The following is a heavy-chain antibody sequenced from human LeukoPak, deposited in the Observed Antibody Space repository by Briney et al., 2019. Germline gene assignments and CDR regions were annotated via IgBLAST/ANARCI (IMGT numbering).Heavy chain of an antibody. V-gene: IGHV4-61*01. D-gene: IGHD3-9*01. CDR3: ARGSDILTGYCFDY. CDR2: IYYSGST. CDR1: GGTVSSGSYY. Sequence: SETLSLTCTVSGGTVSSGSYYWSWIRPPPGKGLEWIRYIYYSGSTDYNLSLKSRVTMLLDTSKNQFSLKVTSVTAADTAMYCCARGSDILTGYCFDYSGQGTLVTVAS. J-gene: IGHJ4*02.